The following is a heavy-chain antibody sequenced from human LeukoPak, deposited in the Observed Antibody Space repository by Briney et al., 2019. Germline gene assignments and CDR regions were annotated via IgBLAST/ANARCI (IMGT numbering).Heavy chain of an antibody. J-gene: IGHJ4*02. V-gene: IGHV3-53*01. Sequence: GGSLRLSCAASGFTVSSNYMSWVRQAPGKGLEWVSVIYSCGSTYYADSVKGRFTISRDNSKNTLYLQMNSLRAEDTAVYYCAKDLPGPAVAGNFDYWGQGTLVTVSS. CDR1: GFTVSSNY. CDR2: IYSCGST. D-gene: IGHD6-19*01. CDR3: AKDLPGPAVAGNFDY.